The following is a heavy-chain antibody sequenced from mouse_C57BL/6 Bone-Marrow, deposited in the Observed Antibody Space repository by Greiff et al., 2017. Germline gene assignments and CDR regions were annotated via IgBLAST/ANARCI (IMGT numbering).Heavy chain of an antibody. D-gene: IGHD2-3*01. J-gene: IGHJ4*01. Sequence: VQGVESGAELVRPGASVTLSCKASGYTFTDYEMHWVKQTPVHGLEWIGAIDPETGGTAYNQKFKGKAILTADKSSSTAYMELRSLTSEDSAVYYCTRPFYPPDYWGQGTSVTVSS. CDR3: TRPFYPPDY. V-gene: IGHV1-15*01. CDR1: GYTFTDYE. CDR2: IDPETGGT.